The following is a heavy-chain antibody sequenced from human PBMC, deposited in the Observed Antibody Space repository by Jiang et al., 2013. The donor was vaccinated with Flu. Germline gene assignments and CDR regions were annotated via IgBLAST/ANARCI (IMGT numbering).Heavy chain of an antibody. Sequence: SVKVSCKASGGTFSSYAISWVRQAPGQGLEWMGGIIPIFGTANYAQKFQGRVTITADESTSTAYMELSSLRSEDTAVYYCARASHHSPLRYFDWLPLDYWGQGTLVTVSS. CDR1: GGTFSSYA. CDR3: ARASHHSPLRYFDWLPLDY. V-gene: IGHV1-69*01. J-gene: IGHJ4*02. CDR2: IIPIFGTA. D-gene: IGHD3-9*01.